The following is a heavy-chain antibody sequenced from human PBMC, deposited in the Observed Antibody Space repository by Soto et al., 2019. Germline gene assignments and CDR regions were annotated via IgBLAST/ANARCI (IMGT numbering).Heavy chain of an antibody. CDR1: GGTFSNYA. V-gene: IGHV1-69*13. J-gene: IGHJ4*02. CDR3: ARVSSSWYEDYFDY. Sequence: SVKVSCKASGGTFSNYAISWVRQAPGQGLEWMGGVIPIFGTTNYAQRFQGRVTITADESTSTAYMELSSLRSEDTAVYYCARVSSSWYEDYFDYWGQGTLVTVS. D-gene: IGHD6-13*01. CDR2: VIPIFGTT.